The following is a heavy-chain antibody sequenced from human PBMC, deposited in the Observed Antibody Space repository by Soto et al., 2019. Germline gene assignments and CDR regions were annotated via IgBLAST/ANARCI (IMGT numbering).Heavy chain of an antibody. Sequence: QVQLQQWGAGLLKPSETLSLTCAVYGGSFSGYYWSWIRQPPGKGLEWIGEMTHSGSTSYNPSLKSRVTISVDTSKNQCSLQLTTVTAADTAVYYCASYNGWYYRTYFDFWGQGTLVTVSS. J-gene: IGHJ4*02. V-gene: IGHV4-34*01. CDR2: MTHSGST. CDR1: GGSFSGYY. CDR3: ASYNGWYYRTYFDF. D-gene: IGHD6-19*01.